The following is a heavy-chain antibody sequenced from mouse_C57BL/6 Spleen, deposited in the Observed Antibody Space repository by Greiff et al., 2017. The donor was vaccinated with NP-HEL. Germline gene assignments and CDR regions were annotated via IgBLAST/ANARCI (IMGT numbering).Heavy chain of an antibody. CDR2: ISSGSSTI. Sequence: EVKLLESGGGLVKPGGSLKLSCAASGFTFSDYGMHWVRQAPGKGLEWVAYISSGSSTIYYADTVKGRFTLSRDNATNTLFMQMTSLRSEETDMYYWARGYDYDGAWFAYWGQGTLVTVAA. V-gene: IGHV5-17*01. D-gene: IGHD2-4*01. J-gene: IGHJ3*01. CDR1: GFTFSDYG. CDR3: ARGYDYDGAWFAY.